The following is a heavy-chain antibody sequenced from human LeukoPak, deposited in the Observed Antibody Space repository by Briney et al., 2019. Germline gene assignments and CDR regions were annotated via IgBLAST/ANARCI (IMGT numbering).Heavy chain of an antibody. CDR1: GSTFDKYA. V-gene: IGHV3-23*01. D-gene: IGHD3-16*01. CDR2: IGISAGST. Sequence: HPGGSLRLSCEASGSTFDKYAVSWVRQAPGKGLEWVSTIGISAGSTYYADAVKGRFTISRDNSKKTVILQMNRLRVEDTAVYYCAKDRWVITIGDAFGFWGQGTKVAVSS. CDR3: AKDRWVITIGDAFGF. J-gene: IGHJ3*01.